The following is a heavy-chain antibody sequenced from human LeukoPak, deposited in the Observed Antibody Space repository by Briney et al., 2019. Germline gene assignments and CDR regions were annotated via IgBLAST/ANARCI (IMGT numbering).Heavy chain of an antibody. CDR1: GYSISSGYY. V-gene: IGHV4-38-2*02. D-gene: IGHD3-9*01. CDR3: ARVRVDILTGYFPLLDY. CDR2: IYHSGST. Sequence: SETLSLTCTVSGYSISSGYYWGWIRQPPGKGLEWIGSIYHSGSTYYNPSLKSRVTISVDTSKNQFSLKLSSVTAADTAVYYCARVRVDILTGYFPLLDYWGQGTLVTVSS. J-gene: IGHJ4*02.